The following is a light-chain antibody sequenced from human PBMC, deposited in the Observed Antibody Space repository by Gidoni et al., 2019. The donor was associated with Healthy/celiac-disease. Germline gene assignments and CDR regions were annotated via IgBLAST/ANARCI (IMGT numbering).Light chain of an antibody. V-gene: IGLV3-1*01. CDR1: KLGDKY. J-gene: IGLJ1*01. CDR2: HDS. CDR3: QAWDSSTAWGV. Sequence: SYELTQPPSVSVSPGQTASITCFGDKLGDKYVSWYQQKPGQSPVLVIYHDSKRPSGIPERFSGSNSGNTATLTISGTQAMDEADYYCQAWDSSTAWGVFGTGTKVTVL.